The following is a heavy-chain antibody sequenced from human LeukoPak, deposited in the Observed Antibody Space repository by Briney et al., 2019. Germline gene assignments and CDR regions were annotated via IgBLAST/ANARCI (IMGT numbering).Heavy chain of an antibody. Sequence: GASLRLSCAASGFTFSNYAMSWVRQAPGKGLEWVSAITGSGGSTYYADSVKGRFTISRDNSKNTLYLQMNSLRAEDTAVYYCARWGDYDVLTGYYDPDYWGQGTLVRLL. CDR1: GFTFSNYA. CDR2: ITGSGGST. D-gene: IGHD3-9*01. CDR3: ARWGDYDVLTGYYDPDY. J-gene: IGHJ4*02. V-gene: IGHV3-23*01.